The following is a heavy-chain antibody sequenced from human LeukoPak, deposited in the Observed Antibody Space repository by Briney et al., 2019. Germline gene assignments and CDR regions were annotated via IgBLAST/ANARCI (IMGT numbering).Heavy chain of an antibody. Sequence: SETLSLTCTVSGGSISSYYWSWIRQPPGKGLEWIGYIYYSGSTNYNPSLKSRVTISVDTSKNQFSLKLSSVTAADTAVYYCARLVVSVTTENRRDWFDPWGQGTLVTVSS. CDR3: ARLVVSVTTENRRDWFDP. CDR1: GGSISSYY. D-gene: IGHD4-17*01. CDR2: IYYSGST. J-gene: IGHJ5*02. V-gene: IGHV4-59*08.